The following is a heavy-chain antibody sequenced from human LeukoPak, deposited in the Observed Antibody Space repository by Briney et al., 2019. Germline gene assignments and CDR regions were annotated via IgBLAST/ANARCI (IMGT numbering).Heavy chain of an antibody. CDR2: MSYSGST. J-gene: IGHJ4*02. CDR3: ASIAVTD. D-gene: IGHD6-19*01. Sequence: SETLSLTCTVSGGSISSYYWSWIRQPPGKGPEWIGYMSYSGSTAYNPSLRSRVTISVDTSKSQFSLKLSSVTAADTAVYYCASIAVTDWGQGTLVTVSS. CDR1: GGSISSYY. V-gene: IGHV4-59*01.